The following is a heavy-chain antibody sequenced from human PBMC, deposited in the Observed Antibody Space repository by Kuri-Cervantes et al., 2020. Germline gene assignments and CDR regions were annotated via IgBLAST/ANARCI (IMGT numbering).Heavy chain of an antibody. CDR2: IWYDGSNK. V-gene: IGHV3-33*01. D-gene: IGHD4-17*01. CDR1: GFTFSSYG. CDR3: ARGVVGLRNWFDP. J-gene: IGHJ5*02. Sequence: GGSLRLSCAASGFTFSSYGMHWVRQAPGKGLEGVAVIWYDGSNKYYADSVKGRFTISRDNSKNTLYLQMNSLRAEDTAVYYCARGVVGLRNWFDPWGQGTLVTVSS.